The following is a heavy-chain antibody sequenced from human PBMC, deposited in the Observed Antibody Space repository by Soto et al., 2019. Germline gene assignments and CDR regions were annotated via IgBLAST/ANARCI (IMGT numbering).Heavy chain of an antibody. CDR3: ARLNPGYCSGGSCLDFDY. D-gene: IGHD2-15*01. V-gene: IGHV4-59*08. Sequence: SETLSLTCTVSGGSISSYYWSWIRQPPGKGLEWIGYIYYSGSTNYNPSLKSRVTISVDTSKNQFSLKLSSVTAADTAVYYCARLNPGYCSGGSCLDFDYWGQGTLVTVSS. CDR2: IYYSGST. CDR1: GGSISSYY. J-gene: IGHJ4*02.